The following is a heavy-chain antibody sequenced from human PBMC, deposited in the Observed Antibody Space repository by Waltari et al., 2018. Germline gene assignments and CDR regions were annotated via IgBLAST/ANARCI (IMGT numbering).Heavy chain of an antibody. Sequence: QVQLQESGPGLVKPSETLSLTCAVSGYSISSGYYWGWIRQPPGKGLEWIGSIYHSGSTYYNPSPKSRATISVDTSKNQFSLKLSSVTTADTAVYYCAREGVGATGAIDYWGQGTLVTVSS. J-gene: IGHJ4*02. CDR2: IYHSGST. CDR1: GYSISSGYY. V-gene: IGHV4-38-2*02. CDR3: AREGVGATGAIDY. D-gene: IGHD1-26*01.